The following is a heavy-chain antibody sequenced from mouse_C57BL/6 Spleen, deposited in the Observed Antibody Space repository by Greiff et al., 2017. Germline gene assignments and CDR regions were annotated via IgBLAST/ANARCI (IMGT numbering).Heavy chain of an antibody. J-gene: IGHJ4*01. Sequence: EVQLQESGPELVKPGASVKMSCKASGYTFTDYNMHWVKQSHGKSLEWIGYIYPNNGGTSYNQKFKGKATLTVNKSSSTAYMELRSLTSEDSAVYYCARVDYGSSYPHYAMDYWGQGTSVTVSS. D-gene: IGHD1-1*01. V-gene: IGHV1-22*01. CDR2: IYPNNGGT. CDR3: ARVDYGSSYPHYAMDY. CDR1: GYTFTDYN.